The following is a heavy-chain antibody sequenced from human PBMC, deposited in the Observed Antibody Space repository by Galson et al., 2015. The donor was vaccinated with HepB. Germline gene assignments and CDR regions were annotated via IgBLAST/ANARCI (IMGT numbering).Heavy chain of an antibody. CDR1: GVTFDTHD. D-gene: IGHD6-19*01. J-gene: IGHJ4*02. Sequence: SLRLACAAAGVTFDTHDMHWARQAAGGGLEGVSGTDTPGNPYSPDSLRDRFTISRDNTKSSLYLQMNSLTDGDTAVYYCARARAGTHYLDYWGQGALVTVSS. CDR2: TDTPGNP. V-gene: IGHV3-13*05. CDR3: ARARAGTHYLDY.